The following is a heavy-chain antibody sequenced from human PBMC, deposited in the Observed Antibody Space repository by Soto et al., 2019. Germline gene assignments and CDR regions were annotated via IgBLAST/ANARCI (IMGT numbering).Heavy chain of an antibody. CDR3: ARAPGVVPATIYYYGMDV. CDR1: GYTFTSYG. CDR2: ISAHNGRT. V-gene: IGHV1-18*01. Sequence: GASVKVSCKASGYTFTSYGISWVRQAPGQGLEWVGWISAHNGRTNYVQKLQGRVTMTTDTSTSTAYMELRSLRSDDTAVYYCARAPGVVPATIYYYGMDVWGLGTTVTVS. J-gene: IGHJ6*02. D-gene: IGHD2-15*01.